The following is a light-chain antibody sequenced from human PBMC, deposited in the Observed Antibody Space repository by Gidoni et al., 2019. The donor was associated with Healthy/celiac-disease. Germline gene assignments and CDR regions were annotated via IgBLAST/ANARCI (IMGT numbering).Light chain of an antibody. V-gene: IGKV3-15*01. CDR2: GAT. CDR3: QRYNSWPGT. Sequence: PLSVPPEQATTSSCVAKQIVSSNLAWYHQNPDPSPRLLIDGATTSATGIPGRFSGSGSMTEFTLTISSLQSEDFAVYYCQRYNSWPGTFGQGTRLEIK. CDR1: QIVSSN. J-gene: IGKJ5*01.